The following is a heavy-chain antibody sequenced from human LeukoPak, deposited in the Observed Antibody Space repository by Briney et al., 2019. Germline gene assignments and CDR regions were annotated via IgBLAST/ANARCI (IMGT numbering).Heavy chain of an antibody. CDR3: AKRAMVRGVAPYDAFDI. D-gene: IGHD3-10*01. CDR1: GFTFSSYW. V-gene: IGHV3-23*01. J-gene: IGHJ3*02. Sequence: GGSLRLSCVASGFTFSSYWMSWVRQAPGKGLEWVSTISGSGITIYYADSVKGRVTISRDTSKNTLYLQMHSLGAEDTAVYYCAKRAMVRGVAPYDAFDIWGQGTMVTVSS. CDR2: ISGSGITI.